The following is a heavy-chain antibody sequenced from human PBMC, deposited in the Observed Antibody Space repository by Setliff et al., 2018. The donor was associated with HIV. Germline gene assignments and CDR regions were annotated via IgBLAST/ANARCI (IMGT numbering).Heavy chain of an antibody. CDR1: GYSVNSDYL. Sequence: SETLSLTCTVSGYSVNSDYLWCWIRQPPGKGLEWIGSVYHSGSTYYNPSLKGRVTTSIDTSKNQFSLKLNSVTAADTAVYYCARGHCSGTNCYGVDYYGMDVWGQGTTVTVSS. CDR3: ARGHCSGTNCYGVDYYGMDV. J-gene: IGHJ6*02. V-gene: IGHV4-38-2*02. CDR2: VYHSGST. D-gene: IGHD2-2*01.